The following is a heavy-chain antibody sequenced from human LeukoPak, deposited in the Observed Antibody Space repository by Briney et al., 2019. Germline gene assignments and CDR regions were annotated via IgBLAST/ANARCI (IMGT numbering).Heavy chain of an antibody. CDR3: AKDRAVVTLVKFDY. J-gene: IGHJ4*02. D-gene: IGHD4-23*01. CDR2: ISSSGGST. V-gene: IGHV3-23*01. CDR1: GFTFSSYA. Sequence: GGSLRLSCAASGFTFSSYAMSWVRQAPGKGLEWISAISSSGGSTYYADSVKGRFTISRDNSKNTLYLQMNSLRAEDTAVYYCAKDRAVVTLVKFDYWGQGTLVTVSS.